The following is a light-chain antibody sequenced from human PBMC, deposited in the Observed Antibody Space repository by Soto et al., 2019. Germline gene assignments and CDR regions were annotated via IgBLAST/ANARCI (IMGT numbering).Light chain of an antibody. CDR3: QEYNNYWT. Sequence: IHLTQSQSTLSASVGDTVTITCRASQTISRWLAWYQQKPGKAPRLLIYTASTLESGVPSRFSASGSGTEFTLTISSLHPDDFATYYCQEYNNYWTFGQGTKVDIK. CDR1: QTISRW. CDR2: TAS. V-gene: IGKV1-5*01. J-gene: IGKJ1*01.